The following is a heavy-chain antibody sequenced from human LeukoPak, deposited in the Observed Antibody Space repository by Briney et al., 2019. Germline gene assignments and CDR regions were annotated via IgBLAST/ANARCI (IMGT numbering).Heavy chain of an antibody. V-gene: IGHV4-39*01. CDR3: ARVTMVRGVIIRSFDY. CDR1: GGSISSSSYY. Sequence: SETLSLTCTVSGGSISSSSYYWGWIRQPPGKGLEWIGSTYYSGSTYYNPSLKSRVTISVDTSKNQFSLKLSSVTAADTAVYYCARVTMVRGVIIRSFDYWGQGTLVTVSS. CDR2: TYYSGST. D-gene: IGHD3-10*01. J-gene: IGHJ4*02.